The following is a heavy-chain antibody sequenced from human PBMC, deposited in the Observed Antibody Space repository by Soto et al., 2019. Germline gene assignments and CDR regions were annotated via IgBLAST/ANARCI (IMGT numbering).Heavy chain of an antibody. J-gene: IGHJ4*02. CDR1: GFTFSSYW. Sequence: GGSLRLSCAASGFTFSSYWMSWVRQAPGKGLEWVANIKQDGSEKYYVDSVKGRFTISRDNAKNSLYLQMNSLRAEDTAVYYCAREGYYSESSGYYAFDYWGQGTLVTVSS. CDR2: IKQDGSEK. CDR3: AREGYYSESSGYYAFDY. D-gene: IGHD3-22*01. V-gene: IGHV3-7*01.